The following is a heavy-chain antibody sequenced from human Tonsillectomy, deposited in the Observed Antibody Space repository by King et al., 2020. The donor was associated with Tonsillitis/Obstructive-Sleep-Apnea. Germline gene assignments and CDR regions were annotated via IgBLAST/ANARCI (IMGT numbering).Heavy chain of an antibody. CDR1: GGSISSGGYY. J-gene: IGHJ3*02. D-gene: IGHD3-22*01. CDR2: IYYSGST. CDR3: ARAGGGVVVIPDAFDI. Sequence: VQLQESGPGLVKPSQTLSLTCTVSGGSISSGGYYWSWIRQHPGKGLEWIGYIYYSGSTYYNPSLKSRVTISVDTSKNQFSLKLSSVTAADTAVYYCARAGGGVVVIPDAFDIWGQGTMGTVSS. V-gene: IGHV4-31*03.